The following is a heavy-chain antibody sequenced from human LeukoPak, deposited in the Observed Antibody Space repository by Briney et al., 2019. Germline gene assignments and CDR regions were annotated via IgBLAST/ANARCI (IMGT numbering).Heavy chain of an antibody. D-gene: IGHD3-10*01. CDR2: ISSDENNK. CDR3: ARELSGSGAGGFDY. V-gene: IGHV3-30*03. CDR1: GFTFSSYV. J-gene: IGHJ4*02. Sequence: GGSLRLSCAASGFTFSSYVMHWVRQAPGKGLEWVALISSDENNKYHADSVKGRFTISRDNSKNTLFLQMNSLRPEDTAVYYCARELSGSGAGGFDYWGQGTLVTVSS.